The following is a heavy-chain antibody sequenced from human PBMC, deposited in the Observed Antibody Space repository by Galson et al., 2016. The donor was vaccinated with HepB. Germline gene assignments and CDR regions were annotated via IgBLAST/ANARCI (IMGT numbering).Heavy chain of an antibody. V-gene: IGHV4-4*07. CDR3: ARHGFGSGYSYSFDY. J-gene: IGHJ4*02. CDR2: ISSSGST. CDR1: GGSISSSY. D-gene: IGHD5-18*01. Sequence: SETLSLTCTVSGGSISSSYWRWIRQPAGKGLEWIGRISSSGSTNYNPSLKSRVPISVDMSKNQFSLKLSSLTAADTALYYCARHGFGSGYSYSFDYWGQGTLVTVSS.